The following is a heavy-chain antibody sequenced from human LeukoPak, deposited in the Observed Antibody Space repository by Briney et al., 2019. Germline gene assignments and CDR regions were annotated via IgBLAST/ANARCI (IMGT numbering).Heavy chain of an antibody. CDR2: MNPNSGNT. J-gene: IGHJ6*02. Sequence: ASVKVSCKASGYTFTSYDINWVRQATGQGLEWMGWMNPNSGNTGYAQKFQGRVTMTRNTSISTAYMELSSLRSEDTAVYYCARDFSRQLVGGRYYYGMDVWGQGTTVTVSS. V-gene: IGHV1-8*01. D-gene: IGHD6-13*01. CDR3: ARDFSRQLVGGRYYYGMDV. CDR1: GYTFTSYD.